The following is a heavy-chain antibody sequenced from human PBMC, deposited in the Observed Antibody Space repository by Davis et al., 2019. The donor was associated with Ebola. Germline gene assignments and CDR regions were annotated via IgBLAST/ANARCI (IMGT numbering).Heavy chain of an antibody. Sequence: PGGSLRLSCAASGFAFASYSMNWVRQAPGKGPEWVSGLWSGGLNKYYADSVKGRFTVSRDNSKNTLHLQMNSLRVEDTAIYYCAKDTSNVWFDVWGQGTMVTVSS. CDR2: LWSGGLNK. D-gene: IGHD6-19*01. V-gene: IGHV3-23*03. J-gene: IGHJ3*01. CDR3: AKDTSNVWFDV. CDR1: GFAFASYS.